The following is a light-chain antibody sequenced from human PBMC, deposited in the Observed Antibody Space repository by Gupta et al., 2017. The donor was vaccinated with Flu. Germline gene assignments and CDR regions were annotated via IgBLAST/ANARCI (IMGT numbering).Light chain of an antibody. J-gene: IGLJ3*02. CDR2: EVG. CDR1: SSDVAGDKY. Sequence: NTISCTGASSDVAGDKYVYWHQHHPGKVPKVIIYEVGYRTAGVSNRFSGSKSGNTASLTISGRQREDEAIYYCSSFTGRSTLLFGGGTKLTVL. V-gene: IGLV2-14*01. CDR3: SSFTGRSTLL.